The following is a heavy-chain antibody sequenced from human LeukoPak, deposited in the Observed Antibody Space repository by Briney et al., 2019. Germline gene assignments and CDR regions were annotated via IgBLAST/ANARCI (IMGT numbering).Heavy chain of an antibody. Sequence: GGSLRLFYSPSGLTFSSYWMSWVRQPPGKGLEWVANIKQDGSEKYYVHSVKGRFTISRDNAKNSLYLQMNSLRAEDTAVYYLARSMIVVVITDDAFDIWGKGTMVTVSS. CDR2: IKQDGSEK. CDR1: GLTFSSYW. CDR3: ARSMIVVVITDDAFDI. D-gene: IGHD3-22*01. V-gene: IGHV3-7*01. J-gene: IGHJ3*02.